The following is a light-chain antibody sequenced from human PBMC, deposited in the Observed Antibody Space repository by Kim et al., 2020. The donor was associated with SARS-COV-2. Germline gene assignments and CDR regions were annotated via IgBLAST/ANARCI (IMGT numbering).Light chain of an antibody. J-gene: IGKJ4*01. CDR3: QQYGTSPLT. V-gene: IGKV3-20*01. Sequence: SPGEGATLACRASQSVSNTWLAWYQQKPGQPPRLLIYDASNRATGIPDRFSGSGSGTDFTLTISRLEPEDFAVYYCQQYGTSPLTFGGGTKVDIK. CDR2: DAS. CDR1: QSVSNTW.